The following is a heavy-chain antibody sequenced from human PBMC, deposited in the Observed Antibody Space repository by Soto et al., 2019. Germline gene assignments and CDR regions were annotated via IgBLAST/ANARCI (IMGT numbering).Heavy chain of an antibody. CDR2: ISGYNGNT. Sequence: QVQLVQSGPEVRKPGASVKVSCKASGYIFSRYGLSWVRQAPGQGLEWMAWISGYNGNTKFGERVQGRVNVNTDTSTSTAYMELRSRRSDDTAVYYCAREAAAERNYYGLDVWGQGTTVIVSS. CDR3: AREAAAERNYYGLDV. V-gene: IGHV1-18*04. CDR1: GYIFSRYG. J-gene: IGHJ6*02. D-gene: IGHD6-13*01.